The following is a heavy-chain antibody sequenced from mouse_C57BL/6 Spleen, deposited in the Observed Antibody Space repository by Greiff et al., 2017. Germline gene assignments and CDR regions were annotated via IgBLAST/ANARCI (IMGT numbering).Heavy chain of an antibody. CDR1: GFTFTDYY. Sequence: EVQVVESGGGLVQPGGSLSLSCAASGFTFTDYYMSWVRQPPGKALEWLGFIRNKANGYTTEYSASVKGRFTISRDNSQSILYLQMNALRAEDSATYYCARDGPFDSSGYYAMDYWGQGTSVTVSS. CDR2: IRNKANGYTT. J-gene: IGHJ4*01. D-gene: IGHD3-2*02. CDR3: ARDGPFDSSGYYAMDY. V-gene: IGHV7-3*01.